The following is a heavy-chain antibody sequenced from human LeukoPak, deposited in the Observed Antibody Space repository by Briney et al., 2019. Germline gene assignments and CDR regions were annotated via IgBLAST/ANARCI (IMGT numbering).Heavy chain of an antibody. CDR2: IRGGGDST. CDR1: GFTFSTYA. CDR3: AKATPIAAAGYFDF. D-gene: IGHD6-13*01. V-gene: IGHV3-23*01. Sequence: GGSLRLSCAASGFTFSTYAMSCVRQAPGKGLEWVSAIRGGGDSTYYANSVKGRFTISRDNSKNTLYLQMNSLRAEDTAIYYCAKATPIAAAGYFDFWGQGTLVTVSS. J-gene: IGHJ4*02.